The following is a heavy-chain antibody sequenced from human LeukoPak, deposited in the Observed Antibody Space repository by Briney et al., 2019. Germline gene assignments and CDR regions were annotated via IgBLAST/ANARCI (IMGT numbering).Heavy chain of an antibody. D-gene: IGHD6-19*01. CDR2: ISGSGGST. Sequence: GGSLRLSCAASGFTFSSYAMSWVRQAPGEGLEWVSAISGSGGSTYYADSVKGRFTISRDNSKNTLYLQMNSLRAEDTAVYYCAKAEGAYSSGWYGFWDQNWFDPWGQGTLVTVSS. V-gene: IGHV3-23*01. CDR3: AKAEGAYSSGWYGFWDQNWFDP. J-gene: IGHJ5*02. CDR1: GFTFSSYA.